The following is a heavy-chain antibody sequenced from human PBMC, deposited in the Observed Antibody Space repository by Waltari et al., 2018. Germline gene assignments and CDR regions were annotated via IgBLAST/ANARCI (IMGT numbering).Heavy chain of an antibody. J-gene: IGHJ6*03. D-gene: IGHD2-15*01. CDR3: ARASCSGGSCYGYYYYYMDV. V-gene: IGHV4-4*07. CDR1: GGSISSYY. Sequence: QVQLQESGPGLVKPSETLSLTCTVSGGSISSYYWRWIRQPAGKGLEWIGRIYTSGSTNYNPSLKSRVTMSVDTSKNQFSLKLSSVTAADTAVYYCARASCSGGSCYGYYYYYMDVWGKGTTVTVSS. CDR2: IYTSGST.